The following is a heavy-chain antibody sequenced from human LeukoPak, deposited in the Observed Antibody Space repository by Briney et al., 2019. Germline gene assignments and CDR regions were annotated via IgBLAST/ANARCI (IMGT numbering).Heavy chain of an antibody. CDR3: AKDIAQGYTFGSIEQDY. Sequence: PGGSLRLSCAASGLTFSRYAMSWVRQAPGKGLEWVSAISESGAGTYYADSVKGRFTISRDNSKNTLSLHMNSLRAEDTAVYYCAKDIAQGYTFGSIEQDYWGQGTLVTVSS. V-gene: IGHV3-23*01. D-gene: IGHD5-18*01. CDR1: GLTFSRYA. J-gene: IGHJ4*02. CDR2: ISESGAGT.